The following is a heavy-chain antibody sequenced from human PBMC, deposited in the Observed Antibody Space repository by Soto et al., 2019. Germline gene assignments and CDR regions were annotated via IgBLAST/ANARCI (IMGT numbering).Heavy chain of an antibody. CDR2: IWYDGSNK. J-gene: IGHJ6*03. D-gene: IGHD2-2*01. V-gene: IGHV3-33*01. CDR3: ARDRRSVPAAMLYYYYYYMDV. Sequence: GGSLRLSCAASGFTFSSYGMHWVRQAPGKGLEWVAVIWYDGSNKYYADSVKGRFTISRDNSKNTLYLQMNSLRAEDTAVYYCARDRRSVPAAMLYYYYYYMDVCGKGTTVTVSS. CDR1: GFTFSSYG.